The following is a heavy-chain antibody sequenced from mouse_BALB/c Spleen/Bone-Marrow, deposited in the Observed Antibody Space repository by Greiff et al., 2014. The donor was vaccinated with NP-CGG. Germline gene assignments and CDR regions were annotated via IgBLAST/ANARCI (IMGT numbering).Heavy chain of an antibody. CDR1: GYTFTDYE. V-gene: IGHV1-15*01. Sequence: SGAELVRPGASVTLSCKASGYTFTDYEMHWVKQTPVHGLEWIGAIDPETGGTAYNQKFKGKATLTADKSSSTAYMELHSLTSEDSAVYYCTREGYYGSSPAWFAYWGQGTLVTVSA. CDR2: IDPETGGT. J-gene: IGHJ3*01. CDR3: TREGYYGSSPAWFAY. D-gene: IGHD1-1*01.